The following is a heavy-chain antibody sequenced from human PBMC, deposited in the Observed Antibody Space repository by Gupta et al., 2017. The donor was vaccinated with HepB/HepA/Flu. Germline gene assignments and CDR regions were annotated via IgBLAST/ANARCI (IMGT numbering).Heavy chain of an antibody. CDR2: LNQDGNEK. CDR3: ARGSAYYRF. D-gene: IGHD3-22*01. CDR1: GFPFSSHW. J-gene: IGHJ4*02. Sequence: EVQLVESGGGLVQPGGSPRLSCAASGFPFSSHWMTWVRQAPGKGLEWVAKLNQDGNEKYYVDSVKGRFTISRDNAKSSLYLQMNSLRAEDTAVYYCARGSAYYRFWGQGTLVTVSS. V-gene: IGHV3-7*01.